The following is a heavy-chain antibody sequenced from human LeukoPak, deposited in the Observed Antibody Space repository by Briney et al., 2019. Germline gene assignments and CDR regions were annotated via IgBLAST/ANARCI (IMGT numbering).Heavy chain of an antibody. J-gene: IGHJ3*01. CDR2: IKPNSGGT. V-gene: IGHV1-2*02. D-gene: IGHD1-26*01. CDR3: ARPSGGSLRDAFDV. CDR1: GYTFTAYY. Sequence: GASVKVSCKASGYTFTAYYIHWVRQAPGQGLEWMGWIKPNSGGTNYAQKFQGRVTMTRDTSTSTAYMELSRLRSDDTAVYYCARPSGGSLRDAFDVWGQGTMVTVSS.